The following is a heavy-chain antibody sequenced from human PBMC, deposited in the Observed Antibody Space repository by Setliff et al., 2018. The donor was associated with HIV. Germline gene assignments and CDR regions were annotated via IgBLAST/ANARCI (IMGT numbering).Heavy chain of an antibody. V-gene: IGHV1-69*16. CDR3: ARAPRLTMIRGVFDY. D-gene: IGHD3-10*01. CDR2: IIPFTGTT. J-gene: IGHJ4*02. CDR1: GGTFNTYT. Sequence: ASVKVSCKASGGTFNTYTITWVRQAPGQGLEWMGGIIPFTGTTNYAQKFQGRVTITTDESRSIVYMEVSSLRSEDTAVCYCARAPRLTMIRGVFDYWGQGTLVTVSS.